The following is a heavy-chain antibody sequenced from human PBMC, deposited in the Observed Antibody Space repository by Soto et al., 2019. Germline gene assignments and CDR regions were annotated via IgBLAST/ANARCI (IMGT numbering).Heavy chain of an antibody. D-gene: IGHD6-25*01. CDR3: ARGGVAARKGRWFDP. CDR1: GGSISSYY. CDR2: IHYSGST. J-gene: IGHJ5*02. Sequence: QVQLQESGPGLVKPSETLSLTCTVSGGSISSYYWGWIRQPPGKGLEWIGYIHYSGSTNYNPSLRSRVTISVVTPKNQFSLKVNSMIAADTAIYYCARGGVAARKGRWFDPWGQGTLVTVSS. V-gene: IGHV4-59*01.